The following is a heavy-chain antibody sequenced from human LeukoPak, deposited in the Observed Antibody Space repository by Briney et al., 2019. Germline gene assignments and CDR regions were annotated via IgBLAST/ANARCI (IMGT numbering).Heavy chain of an antibody. J-gene: IGHJ5*02. CDR2: IIPISGTT. CDR3: ARKLRLGGNWFDP. D-gene: IGHD1-26*01. Sequence: GASVKVSCKTSGGTFTSYAITWVRQAPGQGLEWMGKIIPISGTTNYAQKFQGRVTFTADESTSPAYMELSSLRSEDTALYYCARKLRLGGNWFDPWGQGTLVTVSS. V-gene: IGHV1-69*13. CDR1: GGTFTSYA.